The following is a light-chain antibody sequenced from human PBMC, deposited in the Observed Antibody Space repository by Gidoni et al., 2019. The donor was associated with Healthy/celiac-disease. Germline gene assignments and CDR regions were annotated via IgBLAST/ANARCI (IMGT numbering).Light chain of an antibody. J-gene: IGLJ2*01. CDR2: NDS. CDR3: QSADSSGSLRV. V-gene: IGLV3-25*03. Sequence: SYALTQPPSVSVSPRQTARITYSGDALPDQYAYWYQQKPGQAPGLVIYNDSERPSGIPERFSGSSSGTTVTLTISGGQAEDEADYYCQSADSSGSLRVFGGGTKLTVL. CDR1: ALPDQY.